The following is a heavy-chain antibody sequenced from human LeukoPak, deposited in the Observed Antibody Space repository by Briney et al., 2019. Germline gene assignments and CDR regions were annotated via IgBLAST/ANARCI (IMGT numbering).Heavy chain of an antibody. CDR2: MRKKINGYTT. Sequence: GGSLRLSCAASGFSFSDHYMDWVRQAPGKGLEWVGRMRKKINGYTTEYGASVKGRFTVSGDESKNSVYLQMDSLTTEDTAVYYCGRIMQSCAIEIWAQGTLVTVSS. V-gene: IGHV3-72*01. CDR1: GFSFSDHY. D-gene: IGHD2-15*01. CDR3: GRIMQSCAIEI. J-gene: IGHJ4*02.